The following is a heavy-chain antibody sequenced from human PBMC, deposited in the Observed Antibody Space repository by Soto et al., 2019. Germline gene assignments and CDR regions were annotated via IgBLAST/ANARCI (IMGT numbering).Heavy chain of an antibody. CDR2: ISSSSSTI. CDR3: ARTGLGNYRWFDP. V-gene: IGHV3-48*01. CDR1: GFTFSSYS. D-gene: IGHD4-4*01. Sequence: GGSLRLSCAASGFTFSSYSMNWVRQAPGKGLEWVSYISSSSSTIYYADSVKGRFTISRDNAKNSLYLQMNSLRAEDTAVYYCARTGLGNYRWFDPWGQGTLVTVSS. J-gene: IGHJ5*02.